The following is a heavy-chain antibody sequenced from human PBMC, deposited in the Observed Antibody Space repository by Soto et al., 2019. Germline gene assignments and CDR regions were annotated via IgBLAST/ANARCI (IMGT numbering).Heavy chain of an antibody. CDR1: GFTFSSYA. D-gene: IGHD6-13*01. V-gene: IGHV3-30-3*01. Sequence: GGSLRLSCAASGFTFSSYAMHWVRQAPGKGLEWVAVISYDGSNKYYADSVKGRFTISRDNSKNTLYLQMNSLRAEDTAVYYCARDFMPGIAAAGHSREVDYWGQGTLVTVSS. CDR3: ARDFMPGIAAAGHSREVDY. J-gene: IGHJ4*02. CDR2: ISYDGSNK.